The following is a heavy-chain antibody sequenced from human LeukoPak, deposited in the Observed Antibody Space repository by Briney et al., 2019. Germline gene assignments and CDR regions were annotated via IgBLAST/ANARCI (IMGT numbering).Heavy chain of an antibody. J-gene: IGHJ5*02. CDR3: ARGIDSSGYQYKGFDP. CDR1: GGSISSYY. D-gene: IGHD3-22*01. Sequence: SETLSLTCTVSGGSISSYYWSWIRQPPGKGLEWIGYIYYSGSTNYNPSLKSRVTISVDTSKNQFSLKLTSVTAADTAVYYCARGIDSSGYQYKGFDPWGQGTLVTVSS. V-gene: IGHV4-59*08. CDR2: IYYSGST.